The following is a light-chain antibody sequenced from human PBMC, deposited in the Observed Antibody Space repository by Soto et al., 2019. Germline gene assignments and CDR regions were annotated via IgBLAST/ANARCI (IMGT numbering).Light chain of an antibody. CDR2: GAS. J-gene: IGKJ1*01. V-gene: IGKV3-15*01. CDR3: QQYNNWPPWT. Sequence: EIVMTQSPATLSVSPGERATLSCRASQSVSSNLAWYQQKPGQAPRLLIYGASTRATGIPARFSGSGSWTDFTLTISSLQSEDFAVYYCQQYNNWPPWTFGQGTKVQIK. CDR1: QSVSSN.